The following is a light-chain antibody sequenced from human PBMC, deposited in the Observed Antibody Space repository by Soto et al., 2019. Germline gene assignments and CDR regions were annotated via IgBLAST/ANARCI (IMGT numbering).Light chain of an antibody. J-gene: IGKJ1*01. CDR2: PAS. CDR1: QTISVY. Sequence: DIQMTQSPSSLYASVVDTVIITCRASQTISVYLNWYQQLAAKAPKLLIYPASTLQTGVPSRFSVSGSGTDFILTISSRQPEDVATYYCLQYYRTPRTFGQGTKVDIK. V-gene: IGKV1-39*01. CDR3: LQYYRTPRT.